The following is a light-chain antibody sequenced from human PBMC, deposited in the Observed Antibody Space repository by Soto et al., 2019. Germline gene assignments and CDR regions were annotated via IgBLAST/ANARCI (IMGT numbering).Light chain of an antibody. Sequence: ENLLTQSPDTLSLSAGERATLFCRASEIINSGYLAWYQQKPGRAPRLLIYGASKRATGIPARFSGSESGTDFTLTINSLEPEDSAVYYCQQYGRSPAFGQGTRLDIK. CDR3: QQYGRSPA. J-gene: IGKJ5*01. CDR2: GAS. CDR1: EIINSGY. V-gene: IGKV3-20*01.